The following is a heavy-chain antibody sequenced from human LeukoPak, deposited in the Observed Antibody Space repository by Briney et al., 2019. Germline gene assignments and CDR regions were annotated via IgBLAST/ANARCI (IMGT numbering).Heavy chain of an antibody. CDR3: ARVAYYYDSSGRFYYYYYMDV. J-gene: IGHJ6*03. Sequence: SETLSLTCTVSGGSISSYYWSWIRQPPGKGLEWIGYIYNSGSTNYNPSLKSRVTISVDTSKNQFSLKLSSVTAADTAVYYCARVAYYYDSSGRFYYYYYMDVWGKGTTVTISS. CDR1: GGSISSYY. D-gene: IGHD3-22*01. CDR2: IYNSGST. V-gene: IGHV4-59*01.